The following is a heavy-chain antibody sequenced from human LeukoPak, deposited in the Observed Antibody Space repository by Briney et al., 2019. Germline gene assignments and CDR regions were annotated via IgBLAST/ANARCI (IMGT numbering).Heavy chain of an antibody. Sequence: SVKVSCKASGGTFSSYAISWVRQAPGQGLEWMGGIIPIFGTANYAQKFQGRVTITADKSTSTAYMELSSLRSEDTAVYYCARGYSSSSAGKYYYYYMDVWGKGTTVTVSS. D-gene: IGHD6-6*01. V-gene: IGHV1-69*06. CDR1: GGTFSSYA. CDR3: ARGYSSSSAGKYYYYYMDV. J-gene: IGHJ6*03. CDR2: IIPIFGTA.